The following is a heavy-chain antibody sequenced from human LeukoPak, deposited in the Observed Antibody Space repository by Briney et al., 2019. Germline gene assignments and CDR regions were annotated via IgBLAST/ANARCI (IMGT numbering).Heavy chain of an antibody. CDR1: GGSISSGGYY. CDR3: ARDPGRESFGVVISNWFDP. D-gene: IGHD3-3*01. J-gene: IGHJ5*02. CDR2: IYYSGTT. Sequence: SETLSLTCTFSGGSISSGGYYWSWIRQHPGKGLEWIGYIYYSGTTYYNPSLKSRVTISLDTSKNQFSLKLSSVTAADTAVYYCARDPGRESFGVVISNWFDPWGQGTLVTVSS. V-gene: IGHV4-31*03.